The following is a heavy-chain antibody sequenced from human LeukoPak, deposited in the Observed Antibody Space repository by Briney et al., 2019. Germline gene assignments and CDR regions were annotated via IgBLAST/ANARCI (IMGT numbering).Heavy chain of an antibody. V-gene: IGHV1-8*01. CDR2: MNPNSVNR. Sequence: ASVKVSCKTSGYPFTSFDIHWVRQAAGHGLEWMSWMNPNSVNRGYAQKFQGRVTMTTDTSIDTAYMELSSLTFDDTAIYYCARGRGWGILDSWGQGNLVTVSS. CDR3: ARGRGWGILDS. CDR1: GYPFTSFD. D-gene: IGHD6-19*01. J-gene: IGHJ4*02.